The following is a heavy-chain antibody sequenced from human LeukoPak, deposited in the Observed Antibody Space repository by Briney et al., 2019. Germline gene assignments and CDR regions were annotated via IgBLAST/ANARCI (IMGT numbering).Heavy chain of an antibody. CDR1: GFTVGNNY. D-gene: IGHD2-8*01. J-gene: IGHJ4*02. CDR3: ARDPPSVSINTYA. Sequence: GGSLRLSCAASGFTVGNNYMSWVRQAPGKGLEWVSFIFSHGETSYADSVKGRFTISRDNSKNTLYLQMNGLRVEDTAVYYCARDPPSVSINTYAWGRGTLVSVSS. V-gene: IGHV3-66*01. CDR2: IFSHGET.